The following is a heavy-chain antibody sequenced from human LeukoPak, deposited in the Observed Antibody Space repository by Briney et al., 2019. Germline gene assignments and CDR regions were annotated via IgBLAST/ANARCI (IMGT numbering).Heavy chain of an antibody. D-gene: IGHD2-21*02. CDR3: ARDSPTVVVTGLPDY. CDR1: GFTFSDYY. J-gene: IGHJ4*02. CDR2: ISSSGSTI. V-gene: IGHV3-11*01. Sequence: GGSLRLSCAASGFTFSDYYMSWIRQAPGKGLEWVSYISSSGSTIYYGDSVKGRFTISRDNAKNPLYLQMNSLRAEDTAVYYCARDSPTVVVTGLPDYWGQGTLVTVSS.